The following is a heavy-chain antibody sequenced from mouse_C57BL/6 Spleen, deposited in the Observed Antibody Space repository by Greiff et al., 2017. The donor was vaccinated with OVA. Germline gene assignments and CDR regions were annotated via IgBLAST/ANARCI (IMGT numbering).Heavy chain of an antibody. Sequence: QVQLQQSGPELVKPGASVKISCKASGYAFSSSWMNWVKQRPGKGLEWIGRIYPGDGDTNYNGKFKGKATLTADKSSSTAYMQLSSLTSEDSAVYFCARWDGNYKYYATDYWGQGTSVTVSS. D-gene: IGHD2-1*01. J-gene: IGHJ4*01. CDR2: IYPGDGDT. CDR3: ARWDGNYKYYATDY. CDR1: GYAFSSSW. V-gene: IGHV1-82*01.